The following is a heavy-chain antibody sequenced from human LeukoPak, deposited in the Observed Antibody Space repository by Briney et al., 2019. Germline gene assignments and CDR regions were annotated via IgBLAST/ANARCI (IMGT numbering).Heavy chain of an antibody. Sequence: SETLSLTCTVSGGSISSYYWSWIRQPPGKGLEWIGYIYYSGSTNYNPSLKSRVTISVDTSKNQFSLKLSSVTAADTAVYYCARIAVAGGVAEYFQHWGQAPWSPSPQ. CDR2: IYYSGST. CDR3: ARIAVAGGVAEYFQH. D-gene: IGHD6-19*01. V-gene: IGHV4-59*08. CDR1: GGSISSYY. J-gene: IGHJ1*01.